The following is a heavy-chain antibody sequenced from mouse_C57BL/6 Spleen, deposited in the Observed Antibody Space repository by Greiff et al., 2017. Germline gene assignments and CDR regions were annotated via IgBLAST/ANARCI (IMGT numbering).Heavy chain of an antibody. CDR3: AGVDDGYPYYFDY. CDR2: IDPSDSET. D-gene: IGHD2-3*01. CDR1: GYTFTSYW. J-gene: IGHJ2*01. V-gene: IGHV1-52*01. Sequence: VQLQQPGAELVRPGSSVKLSCKASGYTFTSYWMHWVKQRPIQGLEWIGNIDPSDSETHYNQKFKDKATLTVDKSSSTAYMQLSSLTSEDSAVCYWAGVDDGYPYYFDYWGQGTTLTVSS.